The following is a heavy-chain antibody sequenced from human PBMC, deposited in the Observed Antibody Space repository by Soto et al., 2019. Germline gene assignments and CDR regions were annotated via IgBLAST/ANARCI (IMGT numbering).Heavy chain of an antibody. J-gene: IGHJ4*02. V-gene: IGHV3-23*01. CDR2: ISGNGGST. CDR1: GFTFSTYA. CDR3: AMPPYYYGSGSPYFDY. D-gene: IGHD3-10*01. Sequence: SLRLSCAASGFTFSTYAMSWVRQAPGKGLEWVSTISGNGGSTYYADSVKGRFTISRDNSKNTLYLQMNSLRAEDTAVYYCAMPPYYYGSGSPYFDYWGQGTLVTVSS.